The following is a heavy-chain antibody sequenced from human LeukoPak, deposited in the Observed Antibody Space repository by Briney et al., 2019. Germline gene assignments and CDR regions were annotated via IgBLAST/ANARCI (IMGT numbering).Heavy chain of an antibody. Sequence: PSETLSLTCTVSGGSISSSSYYWGWIRQPPGKGLEWIGSIYYSGSTYYNPSLKSRVTISVDTSKNQFSLKLSSVTAADTAVYYCARDIYPHGGMDVWGKGTTVTVSS. CDR2: IYYSGST. D-gene: IGHD4-23*01. CDR3: ARDIYPHGGMDV. CDR1: GGSISSSSYY. J-gene: IGHJ6*03. V-gene: IGHV4-39*07.